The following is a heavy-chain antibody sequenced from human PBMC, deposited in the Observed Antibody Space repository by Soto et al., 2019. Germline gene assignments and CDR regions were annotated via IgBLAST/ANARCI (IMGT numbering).Heavy chain of an antibody. CDR2: IIPIFGTA. J-gene: IGHJ6*02. D-gene: IGHD3-9*01. Sequence: SVNVSCKASGGTFSSYAISWVRQAPGQGLEWMGGIIPIFGTANYAQKFQGRVTITADESTSTAYMELSSLRSEDTAVYYCASLTIFREIDYYYYYGMDVWGQGTTVTVSS. V-gene: IGHV1-69*13. CDR3: ASLTIFREIDYYYYYGMDV. CDR1: GGTFSSYA.